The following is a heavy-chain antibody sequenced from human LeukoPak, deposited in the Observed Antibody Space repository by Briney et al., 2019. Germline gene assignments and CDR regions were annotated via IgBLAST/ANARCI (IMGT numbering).Heavy chain of an antibody. V-gene: IGHV3-21*01. CDR3: ARDRSYYYGSGSDY. CDR1: GFTFNSYS. CDR2: ISSSSRFI. Sequence: GGSLRLSCAASGFTFNSYSMNWFRQAPGKGLEWVSSISSSSRFIYYADSVKGRFTISRDNAKNSLYLQMNSLRAEDTAVYYCARDRSYYYGSGSDYWGQGTLVTVSS. J-gene: IGHJ4*02. D-gene: IGHD3-10*01.